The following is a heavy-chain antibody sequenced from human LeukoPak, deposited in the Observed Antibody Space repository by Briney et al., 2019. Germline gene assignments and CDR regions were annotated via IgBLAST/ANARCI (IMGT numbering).Heavy chain of an antibody. J-gene: IGHJ6*03. CDR1: GYTFTSYG. Sequence: ASVKVSCKASGYTFTSYGISWVRQAPGQGLEWMGWISAYNGNRNYAQKLQGRVTMTTDTSTSTAYMELRSLRSDDTAVYYCARGMGRVDSSFHWDYMDVWGKGTTVTVSS. CDR2: ISAYNGNR. V-gene: IGHV1-18*01. D-gene: IGHD6-13*01. CDR3: ARGMGRVDSSFHWDYMDV.